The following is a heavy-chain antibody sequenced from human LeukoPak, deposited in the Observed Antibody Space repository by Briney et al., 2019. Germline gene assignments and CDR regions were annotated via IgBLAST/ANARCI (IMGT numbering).Heavy chain of an antibody. V-gene: IGHV4-34*01. Sequence: SETLSLTCSVSGAYISDYYWSWIRQPPGKGLEWIGEINHSGSTNYNPSLKSRVTISVDTSKNQFSLKLSSVTAADTAVYYCARGRRAYSSGATDYWGQGTLVTVSS. CDR2: INHSGST. D-gene: IGHD6-19*01. CDR1: GAYISDYY. J-gene: IGHJ4*02. CDR3: ARGRRAYSSGATDY.